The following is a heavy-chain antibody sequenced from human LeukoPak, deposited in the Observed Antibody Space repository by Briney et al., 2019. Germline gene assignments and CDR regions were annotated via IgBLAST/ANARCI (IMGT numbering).Heavy chain of an antibody. J-gene: IGHJ5*02. Sequence: SGTLSLTCTVSGGSISSSSYYWGWIRQPPGKGLEWIGSIYYSGSTYYNPSLKSRVTISVDTSKNQFSLKLSSVTAADTAVYYCARARGDYYGWGTWFDPWGQGTLVTVSS. V-gene: IGHV4-39*07. CDR3: ARARGDYYGWGTWFDP. CDR1: GGSISSSSYY. CDR2: IYYSGST. D-gene: IGHD3-10*01.